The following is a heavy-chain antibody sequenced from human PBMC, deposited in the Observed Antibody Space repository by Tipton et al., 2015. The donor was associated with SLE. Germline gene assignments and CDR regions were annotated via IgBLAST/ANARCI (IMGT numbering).Heavy chain of an antibody. J-gene: IGHJ4*02. D-gene: IGHD2-15*01. CDR3: AKGDITSRSLDS. CDR1: GASISSHQ. V-gene: IGHV4-59*11. CDR2: IYDGGRT. Sequence: TLSLTCIVSGASISSHQWSWIWQSPREGLERIGYIYDGGRTNYNPSVMNRVVVSRDTSKNQFSLRLTSVTAADTAVYYCAKGDITSRSLDSWGQGTLVTVSS.